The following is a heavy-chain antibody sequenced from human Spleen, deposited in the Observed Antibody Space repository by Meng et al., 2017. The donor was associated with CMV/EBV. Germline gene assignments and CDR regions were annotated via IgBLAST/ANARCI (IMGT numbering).Heavy chain of an antibody. CDR1: GSIGSGGFY. D-gene: IGHD2-2*02. CDR3: ARYCSSTDCYTNVFDY. V-gene: IGHV4-31*02. Sequence: GSIGSGGFYWRWIRQHTGKGLEWIGYIYYDGSTYYNPSLKSRVSISVHTSKNQFSLRLSSVTAADTAVYYCARYCSSTDCYTNVFDYWGQGTLVTVSS. J-gene: IGHJ4*02. CDR2: IYYDGST.